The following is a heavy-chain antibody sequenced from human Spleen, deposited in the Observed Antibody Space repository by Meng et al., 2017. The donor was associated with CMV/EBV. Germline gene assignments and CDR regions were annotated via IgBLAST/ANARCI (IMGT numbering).Heavy chain of an antibody. Sequence: SETLSLTCAVYGGSFSGYYWSWIRQPPGKGLEWIGEINHSGSTNYNPSLKSRVTISVDTSKNQFSLKLSSVTAADTAVYYCARQPLKYTTSSEGLWGQGTLVTVSS. CDR1: GGSFSGYY. D-gene: IGHD6-6*01. J-gene: IGHJ4*02. CDR2: INHSGST. CDR3: ARQPLKYTTSSEGL. V-gene: IGHV4-34*01.